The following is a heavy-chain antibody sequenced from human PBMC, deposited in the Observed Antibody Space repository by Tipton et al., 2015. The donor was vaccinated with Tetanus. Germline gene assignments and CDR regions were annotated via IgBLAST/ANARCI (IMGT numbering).Heavy chain of an antibody. J-gene: IGHJ6*02. Sequence: TLSLTCAVYGGSFSGNYWNWIRQPPGKGLEWIGEVSHGGSTTYNPSLKSRVTISVDTSKNQFSLKLTSVTAADTAVYYCARGQAGPRANVWGQGTTVIVSS. CDR1: GGSFSGNY. D-gene: IGHD6-19*01. CDR2: VSHGGST. CDR3: ARGQAGPRANV. V-gene: IGHV4-34*01.